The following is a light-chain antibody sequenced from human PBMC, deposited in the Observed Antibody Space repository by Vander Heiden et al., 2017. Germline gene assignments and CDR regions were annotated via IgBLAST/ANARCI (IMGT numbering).Light chain of an antibody. CDR1: TSDVVAYNY. V-gene: IGLV2-8*01. Sequence: QSALTQPPSASGSPGHPVTVSCTGTTSDVVAYNYVSWYQQHPGKAPKLIIYEDTKRPSGVPDRFSATKSGDTASLTVSGLQAEDEADYYCSSHAGSNNYAFGTGTKDTVL. CDR3: SSHAGSNNYA. J-gene: IGLJ1*01. CDR2: EDT.